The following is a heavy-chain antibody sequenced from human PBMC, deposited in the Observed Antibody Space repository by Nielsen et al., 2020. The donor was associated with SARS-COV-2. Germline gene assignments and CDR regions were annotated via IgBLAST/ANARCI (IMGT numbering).Heavy chain of an antibody. J-gene: IGHJ4*02. CDR1: GFTFSTHS. D-gene: IGHD5/OR15-5a*01. V-gene: IGHV3-33*08. CDR2: IWYDGINT. Sequence: GGSLRLSCAASGFTFSTHSMHWVRQAPGKGLEWVAVIWYDGINTYYEDSVKGRFTISRDNSKNTVYLQMNSLRAEDTAVYYCARDNTVSTTIDYWGQGTLVTVSS. CDR3: ARDNTVSTTIDY.